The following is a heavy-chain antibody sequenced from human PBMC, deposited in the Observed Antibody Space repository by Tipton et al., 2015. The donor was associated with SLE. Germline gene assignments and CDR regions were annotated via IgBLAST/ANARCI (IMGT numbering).Heavy chain of an antibody. D-gene: IGHD6-6*01. Sequence: LRLSCTVSGGSISSGGYYWSWIRQHPGKGLEWIGYIYYSGSTYYNPSLKSRVTISVDTSKNQFSLKLSSVTAADTAVYYCARLSSSSLDYWGQGTLVTVSS. CDR1: GGSISSGGYY. CDR3: ARLSSSSLDY. V-gene: IGHV4-31*03. J-gene: IGHJ4*02. CDR2: IYYSGST.